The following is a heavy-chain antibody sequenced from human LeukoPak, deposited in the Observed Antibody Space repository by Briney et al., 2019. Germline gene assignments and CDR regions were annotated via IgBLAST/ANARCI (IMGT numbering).Heavy chain of an antibody. V-gene: IGHV1-18*01. Sequence: MFQGRVTMTTDTSTTTAYMELRSLRSDDTAVYHCAREGIGTWGVFDYWGQGTLVTVSS. J-gene: IGHJ4*02. CDR3: AREGIGTWGVFDY. D-gene: IGHD1-7*01.